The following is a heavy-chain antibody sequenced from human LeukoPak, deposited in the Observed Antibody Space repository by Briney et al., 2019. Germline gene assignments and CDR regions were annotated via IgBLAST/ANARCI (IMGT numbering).Heavy chain of an antibody. CDR3: ARAPSVPYYFDY. CDR1: GGSISSYY. V-gene: IGHV4-59*01. J-gene: IGHJ4*02. Sequence: NSSETLSLTCTVSGGSISSYYWSWIRQPPEKGLEWIGYIYYSGSTNYNPSLKSRVTISVDTSKNQFSLKLSSVTAADTAVYYCARAPSVPYYFDYWGQGTLVTVSS. D-gene: IGHD6-6*01. CDR2: IYYSGST.